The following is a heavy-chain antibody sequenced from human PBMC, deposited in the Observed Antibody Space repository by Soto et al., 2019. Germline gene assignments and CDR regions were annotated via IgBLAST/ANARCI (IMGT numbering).Heavy chain of an antibody. Sequence: EVQLVESGGGLVQPGGSLRLSCAASGFTFSGYSMNWVRQAPGKGLEWLSYISGPRTTIYYADSVRGRFTISRDNAQNSLYLQMNRLSAEHTAVYYWVRSRFLEWFSFDYWGQGTMVTVSS. CDR3: VRSRFLEWFSFDY. CDR1: GFTFSGYS. J-gene: IGHJ4*02. D-gene: IGHD3-3*01. CDR2: ISGPRTTI. V-gene: IGHV3-48*01.